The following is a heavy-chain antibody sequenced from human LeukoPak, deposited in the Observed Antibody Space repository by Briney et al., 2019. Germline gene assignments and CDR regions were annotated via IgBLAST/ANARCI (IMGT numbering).Heavy chain of an antibody. CDR3: ATGTLTMVRGVRYYYYYMDV. V-gene: IGHV4-30-4*08. J-gene: IGHJ6*03. D-gene: IGHD3-10*01. CDR2: IYYSGST. CDR1: GGSISSGGYY. Sequence: SQTLSLTCTVSGGSISSGGYYWSWIRQPPGKGLEWIGYIYYSGSTYYNPSLKSRVTISVDTSKNQFSLKLSSVTAADTAVYYCATGTLTMVRGVRYYYYYMDVWGKGTTVTVSS.